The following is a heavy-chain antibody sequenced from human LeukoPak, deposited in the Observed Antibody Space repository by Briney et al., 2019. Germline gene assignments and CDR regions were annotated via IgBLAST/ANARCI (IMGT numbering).Heavy chain of an antibody. J-gene: IGHJ4*02. D-gene: IGHD6-19*01. Sequence: ASVKVSCKASGYTFTGYDLHWVRQAPGQGLEWMGWINPNSGEANYAQRFQDRVTMTWDTSISTAYMELSSLRSDDTAVFYCARLSGSGSPHYFDYWGQGTLLTVAS. CDR3: ARLSGSGSPHYFDY. CDR2: INPNSGEA. CDR1: GYTFTGYD. V-gene: IGHV1-2*02.